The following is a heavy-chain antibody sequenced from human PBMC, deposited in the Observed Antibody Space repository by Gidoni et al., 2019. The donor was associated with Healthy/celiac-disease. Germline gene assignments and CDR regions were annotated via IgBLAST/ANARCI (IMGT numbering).Heavy chain of an antibody. CDR1: GFTFSSYS. V-gene: IGHV3-21*01. CDR3: ATKGGDCSGGSCPFDY. D-gene: IGHD2-15*01. J-gene: IGHJ4*02. Sequence: EVQLVESGGGLVKPGGSLRLSCAASGFTFSSYSMNWVRQAPGKGLEWVSSISSSSSYIYYADSVKGRFTISRDNAKNSLYLQMNSLRAEDTAVYYCATKGGDCSGGSCPFDYWGQGTLVTVSS. CDR2: ISSSSSYI.